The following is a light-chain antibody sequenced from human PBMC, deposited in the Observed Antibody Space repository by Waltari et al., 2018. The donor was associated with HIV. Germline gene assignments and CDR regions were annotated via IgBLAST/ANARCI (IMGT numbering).Light chain of an antibody. CDR1: NIGRKR. CDR3: QVWDNSDQYV. Sequence: SYVLTQPPSVSVAPGQTASITCGGNNIGRKRVHWYQQKPGQAPILVTYDDRHRPSGIPERFSGSNSGSTATLTISRAEAGDEADYYCQVWDNSDQYVFGSGTKVNVL. J-gene: IGLJ1*01. CDR2: DDR. V-gene: IGLV3-21*02.